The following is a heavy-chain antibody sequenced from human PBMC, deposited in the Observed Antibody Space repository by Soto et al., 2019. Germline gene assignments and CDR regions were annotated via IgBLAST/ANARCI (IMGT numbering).Heavy chain of an antibody. CDR3: ARIIGYGYHYYGLDV. J-gene: IGHJ6*02. CDR2: INSSGSYK. V-gene: IGHV3-21*01. CDR1: GFTFSSYS. Sequence: PGGSLRLSCAASGFTFSSYSMNWVRQAPGKGLEWVSSINSSGSYKYYADSVKGRFTISRDNAKNSLYLQMNSLRAEDTAVYYCARIIGYGYHYYGLDVWGQGTTVTVS. D-gene: IGHD5-18*01.